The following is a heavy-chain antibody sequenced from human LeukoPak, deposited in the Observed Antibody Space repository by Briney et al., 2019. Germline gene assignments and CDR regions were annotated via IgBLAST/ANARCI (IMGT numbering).Heavy chain of an antibody. CDR1: GYTFNNYA. V-gene: IGHV1-69*05. CDR2: IIPILGTP. CDR3: ARASSPGIVVVPAAMGAFDI. Sequence: ASVKVSCKASGYTFNNYAISWLRQAPGQGLEWMGGIIPILGTPNYAQKFQGRVTITTDESTSTAYMELSSLRSEDTAVYYCARASSPGIVVVPAAMGAFDIWGQGTMVTVSS. D-gene: IGHD2-2*01. J-gene: IGHJ3*02.